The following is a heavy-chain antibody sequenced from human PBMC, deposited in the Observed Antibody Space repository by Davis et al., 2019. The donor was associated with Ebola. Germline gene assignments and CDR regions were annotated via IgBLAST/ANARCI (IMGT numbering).Heavy chain of an antibody. J-gene: IGHJ6*04. CDR2: FGTGGDT. V-gene: IGHV3-23*01. CDR1: GFIFRNYV. Sequence: GESLKISCETSGFIFRNYVMGWVRQAPGKGLEWVSTFGTGGDTYYADSVKGRFAISRDNSKKTLYLQMNSLRAEDTAVYYCARVMPLCSGGSCYPPGMDVWGKGTTVTVSS. CDR3: ARVMPLCSGGSCYPPGMDV. D-gene: IGHD2-15*01.